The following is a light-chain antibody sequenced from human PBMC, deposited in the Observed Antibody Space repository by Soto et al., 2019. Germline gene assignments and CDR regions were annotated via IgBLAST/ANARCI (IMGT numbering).Light chain of an antibody. CDR2: GNT. V-gene: IGLV1-40*01. CDR1: SSNIVAGYD. Sequence: QPVLTQPPSVSGAPGQRVTISCSGGSSNIVAGYDVNWYQQLPGTAPKLLIYGNTNRPSGVPDRFSGSKSATSASLAITGLQAEDEADYYCQSYDSSLSGWMFGGGTKLTVL. CDR3: QSYDSSLSGWM. J-gene: IGLJ3*02.